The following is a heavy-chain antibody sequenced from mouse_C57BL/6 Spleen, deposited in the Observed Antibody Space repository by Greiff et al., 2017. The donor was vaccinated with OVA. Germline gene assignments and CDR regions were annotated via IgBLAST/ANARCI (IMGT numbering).Heavy chain of an antibody. J-gene: IGHJ2*01. D-gene: IGHD4-1*01. CDR1: GFTFSDYY. CDR3: ARHAPRLGYFDY. Sequence: DVMLVESGGGLVQPGGSLKLSCAASGFTFSDYYMYWVRQTPEKRLEWVAYISNGGGSTYYPDTVKGRFTISRDNAKNTLYLQMSRLKSEDTVMYYCARHAPRLGYFDYWGQGTTLTVSS. V-gene: IGHV5-12*01. CDR2: ISNGGGST.